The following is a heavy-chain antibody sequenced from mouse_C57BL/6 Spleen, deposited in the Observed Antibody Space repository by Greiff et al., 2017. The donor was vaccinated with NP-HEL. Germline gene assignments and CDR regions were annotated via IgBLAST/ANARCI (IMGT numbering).Heavy chain of an antibody. V-gene: IGHV1-9*01. CDR1: GYTFTGYW. D-gene: IGHD1-1*01. CDR2: ILPGSGST. CDR3: ARGYYGSSSLYYAMDY. J-gene: IGHJ4*01. Sequence: QVQLKESGAELMKPGASVKLSCKATGYTFTGYWIEWVKQRPGHGLEWIGEILPGSGSTNYNEKFKGKATFTADTSSNTAYMQLSSLTTEDSAIYYCARGYYGSSSLYYAMDYWGQGTSVTVSS.